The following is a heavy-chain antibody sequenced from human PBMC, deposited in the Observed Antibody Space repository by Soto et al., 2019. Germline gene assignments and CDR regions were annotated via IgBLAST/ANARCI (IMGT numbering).Heavy chain of an antibody. J-gene: IGHJ4*02. V-gene: IGHV1-69*13. CDR2: IIPIFGTA. CDR1: GGTFSSYA. CDR3: ARVATPGYSSSWYLDY. D-gene: IGHD6-13*01. Sequence: SVKGSCKASGGTFSSYAISWVRQAPRQGLEWMGGIIPIFGTANYAQKFQGRVTITADESTSTAYMELSSLRSEDTAVYYCARVATPGYSSSWYLDYWGQGTLATVSS.